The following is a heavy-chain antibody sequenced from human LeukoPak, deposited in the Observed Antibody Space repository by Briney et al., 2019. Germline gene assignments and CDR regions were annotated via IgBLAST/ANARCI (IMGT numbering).Heavy chain of an antibody. CDR1: GGTFSSYA. CDR3: ASGAAVAGASNWFDP. CDR2: IIPIFGIA. Sequence: SAKVSCKASGGTFSSYAISWVRQAPGQGLEWMGRIIPIFGIANYAQKFQGRVTITADKSTSTAYMELSSLRSEDTAVYYCASGAAVAGASNWFDPWGQGTLVTVSS. V-gene: IGHV1-69*04. D-gene: IGHD6-19*01. J-gene: IGHJ5*02.